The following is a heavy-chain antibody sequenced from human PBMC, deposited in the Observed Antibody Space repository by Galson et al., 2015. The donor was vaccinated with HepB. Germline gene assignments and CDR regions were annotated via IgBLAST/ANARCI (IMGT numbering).Heavy chain of an antibody. CDR1: GYTFTSYV. Sequence: SVKVSCKASGYTFTSYVLNWVRQAPGQGLEWMGWINTNTGNPTYAQGFTGRFVFSLDTSVSTAYLQVSSLKAEDTAVYYCARVLDDLGGYYMDVWGKGTTVTVSS. CDR2: INTNTGNP. V-gene: IGHV7-4-1*02. J-gene: IGHJ6*03. CDR3: ARVLDDLGGYYMDV. D-gene: IGHD3-10*01.